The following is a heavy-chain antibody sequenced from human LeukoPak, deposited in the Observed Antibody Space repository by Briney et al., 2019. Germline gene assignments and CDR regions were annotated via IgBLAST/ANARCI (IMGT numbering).Heavy chain of an antibody. CDR1: GFTFSSAW. CDR3: TTASRGSLFYYYYGMDV. Sequence: GGSLRLSCAASGFTFSSAWMSWVRQAPGKGLEWVGRIKSKTDGGATEYAAPVKGRLTISRDDSKNTLFLQMNSLKTEDTAVYYCTTASRGSLFYYYYGMDVWGQGTTVTVSS. D-gene: IGHD5-12*01. V-gene: IGHV3-15*01. CDR2: IKSKTDGGAT. J-gene: IGHJ6*02.